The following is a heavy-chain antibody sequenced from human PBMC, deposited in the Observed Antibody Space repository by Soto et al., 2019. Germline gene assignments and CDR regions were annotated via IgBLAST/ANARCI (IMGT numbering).Heavy chain of an antibody. CDR2: IIPIFGTA. V-gene: IGHV1-69*06. J-gene: IGHJ4*02. CDR1: GGTLSRDA. D-gene: IGHD6-13*01. Sequence: QVQLVQSGGEGKKPGSSGKVSCKASGGTLSRDAITWGRQAPGQGLGWMGGIIPIFGTANYAQKFQGRVTITADKSTSTAYMELSSLRSEDTAVYYCARGGEKQQLVLPPDYWGQGTLVTVSS. CDR3: ARGGEKQQLVLPPDY.